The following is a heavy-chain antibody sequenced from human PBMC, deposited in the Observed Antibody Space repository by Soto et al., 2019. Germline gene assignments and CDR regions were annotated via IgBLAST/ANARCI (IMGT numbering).Heavy chain of an antibody. Sequence: EVQLVESGGGLVKPGGSLRLSGAASGFTFSSYSMNWVRQAPGKGLEWVSSISSSGGSTYYADSVKGRFTISRDNSKNTLYLQMNSLRAEDTAVYYCAKDTSKQAPFDYWGQGTLVTVSS. CDR1: GFTFSSYS. CDR3: AKDTSKQAPFDY. V-gene: IGHV3-23*04. J-gene: IGHJ4*02. CDR2: ISSSGGST.